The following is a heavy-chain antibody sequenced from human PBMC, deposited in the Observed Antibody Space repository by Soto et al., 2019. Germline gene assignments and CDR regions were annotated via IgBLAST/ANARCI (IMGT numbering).Heavy chain of an antibody. CDR2: IGGSGRST. V-gene: IGHV3-23*01. J-gene: IGHJ4*02. D-gene: IGHD6-19*01. Sequence: GGSLRLSCVGSGFTFSSYAMTWVRQAPGKGLEWVSGIGGSGRSTHFADSVRGRFTVSRDNSKNTLYLQMNSLRAEDTAVYYCARDSEQWLAANIDYWGQGTLVTVSS. CDR3: ARDSEQWLAANIDY. CDR1: GFTFSSYA.